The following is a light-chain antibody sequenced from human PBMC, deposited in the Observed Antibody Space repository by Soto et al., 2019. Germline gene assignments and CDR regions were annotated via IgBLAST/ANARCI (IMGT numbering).Light chain of an antibody. CDR1: SSDVGSYNL. J-gene: IGLJ1*01. CDR2: EGS. CDR3: CSYAGSAYV. Sequence: QSALTQPASVSGSPGQSITISCTGTSSDVGSYNLVSWYQQHPGKAPKLMISEGSKRTSGVSNRFSGSKSGNTASLTISGLQAEDEADYYGCSYAGSAYVFGTGTKLTVL. V-gene: IGLV2-23*01.